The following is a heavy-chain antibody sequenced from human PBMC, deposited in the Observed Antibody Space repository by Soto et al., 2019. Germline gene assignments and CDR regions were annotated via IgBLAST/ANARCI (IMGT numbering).Heavy chain of an antibody. Sequence: SETLSLTCTVSGGPISSYYWSWIRQPAGKGLEWIGRIYTSGSTNYNPSLKSRVTMSVDTSKNQFSLKLSSVTAADTAVYYCARVGYAAAAGTGYYYYYGMDVWGQGTTVTVS. V-gene: IGHV4-4*07. CDR1: GGPISSYY. J-gene: IGHJ6*02. CDR2: IYTSGST. D-gene: IGHD6-13*01. CDR3: ARVGYAAAAGTGYYYYYGMDV.